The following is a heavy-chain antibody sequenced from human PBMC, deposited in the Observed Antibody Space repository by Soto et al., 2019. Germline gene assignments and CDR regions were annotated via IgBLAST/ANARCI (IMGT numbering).Heavy chain of an antibody. Sequence: QVQLVESGGGVVQPGRSLRLSCAASGFTFSRYGMHWVRQAPGKGLEWLAFTSYDGSNKFYADSVKGRFTISRDNSENTLYLKMNGLRVEDTAMYYCAKEDLFHPFDYWGQGTLVTVSS. CDR1: GFTFSRYG. D-gene: IGHD3-10*01. V-gene: IGHV3-30*18. CDR3: AKEDLFHPFDY. CDR2: TSYDGSNK. J-gene: IGHJ4*02.